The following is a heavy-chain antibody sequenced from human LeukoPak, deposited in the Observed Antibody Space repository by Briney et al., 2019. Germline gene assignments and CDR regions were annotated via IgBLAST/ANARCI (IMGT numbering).Heavy chain of an antibody. CDR3: ARREATVTTFLHAFDI. D-gene: IGHD4-17*01. J-gene: IGHJ3*02. V-gene: IGHV4-59*01. CDR2: IYYSGST. Sequence: PSETLSLTCTVSGGSISSYYWSWIRQPPGKGLEWIGYIYYSGSTNYNPSLKSRVTISVDTSKNQFSLKLSSVTAADTAVYYCARREATVTTFLHAFDIWGQGTMVTVSS. CDR1: GGSISSYY.